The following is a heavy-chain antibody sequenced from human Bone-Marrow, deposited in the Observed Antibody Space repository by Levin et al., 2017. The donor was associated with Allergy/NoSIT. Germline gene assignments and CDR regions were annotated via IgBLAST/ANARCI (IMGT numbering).Heavy chain of an antibody. Sequence: SGPTLVKPTQTLTLTCTFSGFSLSTSGVGVSWIRQPPGKALEWLALIYWDDDLRYSPSLKSRLTITKDTSKNQVVLTLTNVDPVDTATYFCAHSQSLRPGHRGYNYGPFDFWGQGTLVIVSS. CDR3: AHSQSLRPGHRGYNYGPFDF. D-gene: IGHD5-18*01. V-gene: IGHV2-5*02. J-gene: IGHJ4*02. CDR2: IYWDDDL. CDR1: GFSLSTSGVG.